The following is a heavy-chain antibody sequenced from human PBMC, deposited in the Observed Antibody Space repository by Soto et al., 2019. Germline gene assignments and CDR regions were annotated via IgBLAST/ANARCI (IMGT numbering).Heavy chain of an antibody. CDR2: INAGNSDT. J-gene: IGHJ6*02. D-gene: IGHD3-9*01. Sequence: GASVKVSCKASGYTFTSYAMHWVRQAPGQSLEWMGWINAGNSDTEYSQKFQGRVTITSDTSASTAYMELSSLRSEDTAVYYCARGPYYDILTGSYGMDVWGQGTTVTVSS. CDR1: GYTFTSYA. CDR3: ARGPYYDILTGSYGMDV. V-gene: IGHV1-3*01.